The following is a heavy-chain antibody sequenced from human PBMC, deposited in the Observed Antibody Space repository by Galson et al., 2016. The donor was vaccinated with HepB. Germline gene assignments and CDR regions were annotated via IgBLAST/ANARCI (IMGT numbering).Heavy chain of an antibody. CDR2: ISYDGHQK. V-gene: IGHV3-30*03. CDR3: ARDPSAGTGSDY. Sequence: SLRLSCAASGMSFSSSGMHWVRQAPGKGLEWVAVISYDGHQKYYVDPVKGRFIISRDNSKNTIYLQMNSLRVEDTAVYYCARDPSAGTGSDYWGQGTLVTVSS. D-gene: IGHD1-1*01. CDR1: GMSFSSSG. J-gene: IGHJ4*02.